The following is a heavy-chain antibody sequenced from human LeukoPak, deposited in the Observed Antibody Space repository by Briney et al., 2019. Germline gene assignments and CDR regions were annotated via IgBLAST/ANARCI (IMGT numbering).Heavy chain of an antibody. V-gene: IGHV1-69*01. D-gene: IGHD3-3*01. Sequence: GASVKVSCKASGGTFSSYAISWVRQAPGQGLEWMGGIIPIFGTANYAQKFQGRVTITADESTSTAYMGLSSLRSEDTAVYYCARNPEWLRFDYWGQGTLVTVSS. J-gene: IGHJ4*02. CDR3: ARNPEWLRFDY. CDR2: IIPIFGTA. CDR1: GGTFSSYA.